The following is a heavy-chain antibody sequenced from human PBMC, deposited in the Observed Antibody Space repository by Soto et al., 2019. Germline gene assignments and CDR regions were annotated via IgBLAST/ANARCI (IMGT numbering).Heavy chain of an antibody. CDR1: GYTFTSYG. V-gene: IGHV1-18*01. J-gene: IGHJ4*02. D-gene: IGHD3-16*01. CDR2: ISAYNGNT. CDR3: ARDRGSDALDY. Sequence: QVQLVQSGAEVKKPGASVKVSCKASGYTFTSYGISWVRQAPGQGLEWMGWISAYNGNTNYAQKLQGRVTMTTDTSTRTADRELRSLRSDDTAVYYWARDRGSDALDYWGQGTLVTVSS.